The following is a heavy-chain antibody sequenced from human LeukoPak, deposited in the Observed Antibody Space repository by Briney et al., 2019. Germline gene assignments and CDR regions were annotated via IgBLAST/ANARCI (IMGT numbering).Heavy chain of an antibody. CDR1: GGSFSGYY. Sequence: SETLSLTCAVYGGSFSGYYWSWIRQPPGKGLEWIGETNHSGSTNYNLSLKSRVTISVDTSKNQFSLKLSSVTAADTAVYYCATADAEEMATNYYYYYGMDVWGQGTTVTVSS. D-gene: IGHD5-24*01. CDR2: TNHSGST. J-gene: IGHJ6*02. V-gene: IGHV4-34*01. CDR3: ATADAEEMATNYYYYYGMDV.